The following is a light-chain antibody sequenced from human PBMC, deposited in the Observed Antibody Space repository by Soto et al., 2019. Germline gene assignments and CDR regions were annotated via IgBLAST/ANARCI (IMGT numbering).Light chain of an antibody. Sequence: QSVLTQPPAASGSPGQSVTISCTGTSSDVGLYDYVSWYQQHPGKVPKLLIYEVTQRPSGVPDRFSGSKPGNTASLTVSGLPAEDEADYYCSSYGGNTNYVFGTGNKVTVL. CDR3: SSYGGNTNYV. CDR2: EVT. J-gene: IGLJ1*01. CDR1: SSDVGLYDY. V-gene: IGLV2-8*01.